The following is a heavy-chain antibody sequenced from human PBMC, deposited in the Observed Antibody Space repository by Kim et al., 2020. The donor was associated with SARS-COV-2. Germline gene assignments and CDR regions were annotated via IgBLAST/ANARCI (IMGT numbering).Heavy chain of an antibody. J-gene: IGHJ6*03. V-gene: IGHV4-59*08. D-gene: IGHD2-15*01. CDR3: ARQGCSGGNCLPYYYMDV. Sequence: KSRVTISVDTSKNQFSLKLSSVTAADTAMYYCARQGCSGGNCLPYYYMDVWGKGTTVTVSS.